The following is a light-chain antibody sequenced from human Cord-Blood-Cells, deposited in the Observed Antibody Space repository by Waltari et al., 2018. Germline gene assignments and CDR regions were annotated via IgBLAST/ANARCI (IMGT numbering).Light chain of an antibody. J-gene: IGLJ2*01. V-gene: IGLV1-40*01. CDR1: SSHIAAGYD. Sequence: QSVLTQPPSVSGAPGQRVTISCTGSSSHIAAGYDVHWYQQLPGTAPKLLIYGNSNRPSGVPDRFSGSKSGTSASLAITGLQAEDEADYYCQSYDSSLSGSVFGGGTKLTVL. CDR3: QSYDSSLSGSV. CDR2: GNS.